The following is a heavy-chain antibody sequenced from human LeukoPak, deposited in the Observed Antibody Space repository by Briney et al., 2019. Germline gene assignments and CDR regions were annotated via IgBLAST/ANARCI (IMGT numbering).Heavy chain of an antibody. J-gene: IGHJ4*02. Sequence: SETLSLTCAVYGGSFSGYYWSWIRQPPGKGLEWIGEINHSGSTNYNPSLKRRVTISVDTSQNQSSLNLSSVTAADTAVYYCARGPFGAAAGTGDYWGQGTLATVSS. D-gene: IGHD6-13*01. CDR1: GGSFSGYY. V-gene: IGHV4-34*01. CDR3: ARGPFGAAAGTGDY. CDR2: INHSGST.